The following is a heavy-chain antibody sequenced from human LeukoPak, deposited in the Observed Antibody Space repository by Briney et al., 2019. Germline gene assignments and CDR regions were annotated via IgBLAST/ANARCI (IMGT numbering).Heavy chain of an antibody. CDR2: ISWNSGSI. J-gene: IGHJ4*02. CDR1: GFTFDDYA. D-gene: IGHD4-17*01. Sequence: GGSLRLSCAASGFTFDDYAMHWVRQAPGKGLEWVSGISWNSGSIGYADSVKGRFTVSRDNAKNSLYLQMNSLRAEDMALYYCAKGGYDYGDVIDYWGRGTLVTVSS. V-gene: IGHV3-9*03. CDR3: AKGGYDYGDVIDY.